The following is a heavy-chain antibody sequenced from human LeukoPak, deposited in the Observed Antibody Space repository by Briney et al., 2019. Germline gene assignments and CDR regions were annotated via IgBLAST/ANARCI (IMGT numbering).Heavy chain of an antibody. CDR3: AKPGRSSFPRYDFWSGYYTDY. CDR1: GFTFSSYG. V-gene: IGHV3-30*02. CDR2: IRYDGSNK. J-gene: IGHJ4*02. Sequence: GGSLRLSCAASGFTFSSYGMHWVRQAPGKGLEWVAFIRYDGSNKYYADSVKGRFTISRDNSKNTLYLQMNSLRAEDTAVYYCAKPGRSSFPRYDFWSGYYTDYWGQGTLVTVSS. D-gene: IGHD3-3*01.